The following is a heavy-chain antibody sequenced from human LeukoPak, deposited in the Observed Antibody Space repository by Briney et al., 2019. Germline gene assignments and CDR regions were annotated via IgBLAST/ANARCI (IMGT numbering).Heavy chain of an antibody. J-gene: IGHJ3*02. V-gene: IGHV1-69*05. D-gene: IGHD3-16*01. CDR3: AGTYYDYVWGTEPGAFDI. CDR2: IIPIFGTA. CDR1: GGTFSSYA. Sequence: GASVKVSCKASGGTFSSYAISWVRQAPGQGLEWVGGIIPIFGTANYAQKFQGRVTITTDESTSTAYMELSSLRSEDTAVYYCAGTYYDYVWGTEPGAFDIWGQGTMVTVSS.